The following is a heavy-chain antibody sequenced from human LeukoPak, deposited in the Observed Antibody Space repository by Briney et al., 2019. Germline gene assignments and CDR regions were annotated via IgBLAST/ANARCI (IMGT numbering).Heavy chain of an antibody. D-gene: IGHD2-15*01. J-gene: IGHJ5*02. Sequence: GESLKISCKGSGYSFTSYWIGWVRQMPGKGLEWMGIIYIGDSDTRYSPSFQGQVTISADKSISTAYLQWSSLKASDTAIYYCARWLGYCSGGDCYSDNWFDPWGQETLVTVSS. V-gene: IGHV5-51*01. CDR3: ARWLGYCSGGDCYSDNWFDP. CDR1: GYSFTSYW. CDR2: IYIGDSDT.